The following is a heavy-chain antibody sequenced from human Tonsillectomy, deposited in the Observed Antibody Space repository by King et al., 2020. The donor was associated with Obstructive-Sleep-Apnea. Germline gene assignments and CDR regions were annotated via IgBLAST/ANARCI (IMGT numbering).Heavy chain of an antibody. CDR3: AREGGGGVDY. Sequence: VQLQESGPGLVKPSETLSLTCTVSGGSITSHHWSLIRQPPGKGLEWIGYIHYSGGADYSPSLKSRVSMSADTAKNHLALKLTSVTVADTAVYYCAREGGGGVDYWGQGILVTVSS. CDR1: GGSITSHH. J-gene: IGHJ4*02. CDR2: IHYSGGA. D-gene: IGHD3-16*01. V-gene: IGHV4-59*11.